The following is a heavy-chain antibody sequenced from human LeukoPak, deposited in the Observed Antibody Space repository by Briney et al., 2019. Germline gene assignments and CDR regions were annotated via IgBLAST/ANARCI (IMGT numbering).Heavy chain of an antibody. CDR2: INQGGGAK. CDR3: ARFGYSGWNIEN. V-gene: IGHV3-7*01. CDR1: GFNFRDFW. J-gene: IGHJ4*02. D-gene: IGHD6-19*01. Sequence: GGSLRLSCAASGFNFRDFWMTWVRQVPGQGLEWVANINQGGGAKDYVDSVKCRFTISRDDAESSLYLQMNRLRDEDTAVYFCARFGYSGWNIENWGQGTLVTVSS.